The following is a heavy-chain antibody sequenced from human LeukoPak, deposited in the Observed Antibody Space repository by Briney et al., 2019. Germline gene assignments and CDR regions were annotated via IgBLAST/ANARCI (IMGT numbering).Heavy chain of an antibody. Sequence: ASVKVSCTASGYTLTGYYMHWVRQAPGQGLEWMGWINPNSGGTNYAQKFQGRVTMTRDTSISTAYMELSRLRSDDTAVYYCARVRVLNWFDPWGQGTLVTVSS. CDR3: ARVRVLNWFDP. CDR1: GYTLTGYY. V-gene: IGHV1-2*02. CDR2: INPNSGGT. J-gene: IGHJ5*02.